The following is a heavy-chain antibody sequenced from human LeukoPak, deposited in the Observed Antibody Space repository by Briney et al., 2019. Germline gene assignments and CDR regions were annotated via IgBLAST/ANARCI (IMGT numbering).Heavy chain of an antibody. CDR2: IILIFNTA. CDR3: ARDRDYDVLTTYYFGAFDI. CDR1: GGTFSNYA. J-gene: IGHJ3*02. V-gene: IGHV1-69*06. Sequence: GASVKVSCKASGGTFSNYAINWVRQAPGQGLEWMGGIILIFNTANYAQKFQGRVTITADKFTNTAYLDLNSLRSDDTAVYYCARDRDYDVLTTYYFGAFDIWGQGTMVTVSS. D-gene: IGHD3-9*01.